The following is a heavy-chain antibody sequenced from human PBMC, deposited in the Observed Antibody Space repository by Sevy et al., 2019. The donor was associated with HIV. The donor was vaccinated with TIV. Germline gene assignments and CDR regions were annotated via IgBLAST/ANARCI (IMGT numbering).Heavy chain of an antibody. CDR2: ISDYNGYT. CDR1: GYTFSSYG. J-gene: IGHJ6*02. V-gene: IGHV1-18*01. Sequence: VKVSCKASGYTFSSYGISWVRQAPGQGLEWMGWISDYNGYTNYAHKFQGRVTMSTETSTRTAYMELRSLRSDDTAVYFCAREGYYYRSGTYRPPNYYGMDVWGQGTAVTVSS. D-gene: IGHD3-10*01. CDR3: AREGYYYRSGTYRPPNYYGMDV.